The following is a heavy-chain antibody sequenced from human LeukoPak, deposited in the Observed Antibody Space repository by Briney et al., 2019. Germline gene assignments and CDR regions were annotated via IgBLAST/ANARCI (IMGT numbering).Heavy chain of an antibody. CDR2: IIPIFGTA. J-gene: IGHJ4*02. CDR1: GGTFSSYA. Sequence: GALVKASCKASGGTFSSYAISWVRQAPGQGLEWMGGIIPIFGTANYAQKFQGRVTITADESTSTAYMELSSLRSEDTAVYYCARVLGIFGVVTYFDYWGQGTLVTVSS. D-gene: IGHD3-3*01. V-gene: IGHV1-69*13. CDR3: ARVLGIFGVVTYFDY.